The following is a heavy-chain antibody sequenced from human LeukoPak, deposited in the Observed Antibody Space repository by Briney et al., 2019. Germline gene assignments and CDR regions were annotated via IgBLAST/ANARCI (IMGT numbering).Heavy chain of an antibody. CDR2: ISAYNGNT. Sequence: AASVKVSCKASGYTFTSYGISWVRQAPGQGLEWMGWISAYNGNTNYAQKLQGRVTMTTDTSTSTAYMELRSLRSDDTAVYYCARISLDCSSTSCYKRSFDYRGQGTLVTVSS. V-gene: IGHV1-18*01. CDR1: GYTFTSYG. J-gene: IGHJ4*02. CDR3: ARISLDCSSTSCYKRSFDY. D-gene: IGHD2-2*02.